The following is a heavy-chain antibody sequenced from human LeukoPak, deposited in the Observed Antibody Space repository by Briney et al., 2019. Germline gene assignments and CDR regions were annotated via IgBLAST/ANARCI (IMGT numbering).Heavy chain of an antibody. CDR1: GFTFSSYA. CDR2: SSGSGGTT. CDR3: ARRRSYYDYVWGSYSN. D-gene: IGHD3-16*01. J-gene: IGHJ4*02. V-gene: IGHV3-23*01. Sequence: PGGCLRLSCAASGFTFSSYAMSWVRQAPGEGVEWVSASSGSGGTTIYADSVKGGYTISRDNSKNTLYLQMNSLRAEDTAVYYCARRRSYYDYVWGSYSNWGQGTLVTVSS.